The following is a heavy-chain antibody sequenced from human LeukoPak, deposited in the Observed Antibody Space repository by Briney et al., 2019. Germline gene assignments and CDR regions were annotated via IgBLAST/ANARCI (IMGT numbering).Heavy chain of an antibody. D-gene: IGHD3-10*01. Sequence: SETLSLTCSVSGGSVASRAYCWSWIRQSPGKGLEGIGYSCYSGTTYYKPSLKSRVTISIDTSMNQFSLRLSSVTAADTAIYYCARYYGSGGYPFDYWGPGTVVTVSS. CDR3: ARYYGSGGYPFDY. CDR2: SCYSGTT. J-gene: IGHJ4*02. V-gene: IGHV4-30-4*01. CDR1: GGSVASRAYC.